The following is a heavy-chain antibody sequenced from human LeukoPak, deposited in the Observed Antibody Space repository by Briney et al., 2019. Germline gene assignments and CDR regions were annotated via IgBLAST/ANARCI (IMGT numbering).Heavy chain of an antibody. Sequence: SETLSLTCTVSGGSIISSGYYWGWIRQPPGQGLEWLGTIDYSGTTYHNPSLKSRVTISIDTSKNHFSLKLNSVTAADTAVYYCTRDSGSWTVDYWGQGTLVTVSS. D-gene: IGHD1-26*01. J-gene: IGHJ4*02. CDR2: IDYSGTT. CDR1: GGSIISSGYY. V-gene: IGHV4-39*02. CDR3: TRDSGSWTVDY.